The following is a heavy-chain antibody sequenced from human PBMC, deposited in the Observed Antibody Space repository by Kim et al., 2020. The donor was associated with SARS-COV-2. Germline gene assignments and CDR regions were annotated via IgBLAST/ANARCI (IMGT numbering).Heavy chain of an antibody. Sequence: YTNYADTETSRFTISRDNATNSLYLQMNSLRAEDTAVYYCASGVIVVVSDAFDIWGQGTMVTVSS. CDR3: ASGVIVVVSDAFDI. J-gene: IGHJ3*02. D-gene: IGHD3-22*01. CDR2: YT. V-gene: IGHV3-11*03.